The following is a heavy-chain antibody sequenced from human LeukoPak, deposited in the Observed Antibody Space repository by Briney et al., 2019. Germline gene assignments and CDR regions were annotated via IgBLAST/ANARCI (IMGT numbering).Heavy chain of an antibody. J-gene: IGHJ4*02. CDR2: IEEYGRQI. V-gene: IGHV3-7*01. CDR3: ARVGRVTTPRYCDY. D-gene: IGHD4-17*01. CDR1: GFTFSSYW. Sequence: PGGSLRLSCAGSGFTFSSYWMTWVRQAPGKGLEWVANIEEYGRQIYYVDSVKGRFTISRDNAKNSVYLQMNSLRDEDTAVYYCARVGRVTTPRYCDYWGQGPLVTVSS.